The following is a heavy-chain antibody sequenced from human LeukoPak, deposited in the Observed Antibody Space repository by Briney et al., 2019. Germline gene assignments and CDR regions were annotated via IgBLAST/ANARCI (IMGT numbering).Heavy chain of an antibody. CDR2: IKQDGSEK. D-gene: IGHD2-15*01. V-gene: IGHV3-7*01. Sequence: GGSLRLSCAASGFTFSSYWMSWVRQAPGKGLEWVANIKQDGSEKYYVDSEKGRFTISRDNAKNSLYRQMNSLRAEDTAVYYCAREGCSGGSCYARYYYMDVRGKGTTVTVSS. CDR1: GFTFSSYW. J-gene: IGHJ6*03. CDR3: AREGCSGGSCYARYYYMDV.